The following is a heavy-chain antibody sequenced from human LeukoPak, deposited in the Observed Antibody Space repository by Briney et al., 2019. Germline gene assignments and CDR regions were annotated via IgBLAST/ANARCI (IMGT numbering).Heavy chain of an antibody. CDR2: IIPILGIT. V-gene: IGHV1-69*04. J-gene: IGHJ4*02. CDR1: GGTFSSYA. Sequence: SVKVSCKASGGTFSSYAISWVRQAPGQGLEWMGRIIPILGITNYAQKFRGRVTITADKSTSTAYMELSSLRSEDTAVYYCASSMIVVDEAPSGYWGQGTLVTVSS. D-gene: IGHD3-22*01. CDR3: ASSMIVVDEAPSGY.